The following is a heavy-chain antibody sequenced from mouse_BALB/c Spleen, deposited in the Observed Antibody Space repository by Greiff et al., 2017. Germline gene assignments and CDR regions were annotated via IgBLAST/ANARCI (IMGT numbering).Heavy chain of an antibody. CDR3: ARGGGYDSLAY. CDR2: ISSGGST. CDR1: GFTFSSYA. J-gene: IGHJ3*01. Sequence: EVMLVESGGGLVKPGGSLKLSCAASGFTFSSYAMPWVRQTPEKRLEWVASISSGGSTYYPDSVKGRFTISRDNARNILYLQMSSLRSEDTAMYYCARGGGYDSLAYWGQGTLVTVSA. V-gene: IGHV5-6-5*01. D-gene: IGHD2-4*01.